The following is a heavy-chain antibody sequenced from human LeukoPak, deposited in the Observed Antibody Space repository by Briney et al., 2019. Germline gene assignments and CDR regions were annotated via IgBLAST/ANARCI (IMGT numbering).Heavy chain of an antibody. CDR1: GGSISSYY. Sequence: PSETLSLTCTVSGGSISSYYWSWIRQSAGKGLEWIGRIYTRGSTNYNPSLKSRVTMSVDDMSKNQFSLKLSSVTAADTAVYYCARSLISPTYWYFDSWGQGTLVTVSS. CDR2: IYTRGST. V-gene: IGHV4-4*07. CDR3: ARSLISPTYWYFDS. J-gene: IGHJ4*02. D-gene: IGHD2-21*01.